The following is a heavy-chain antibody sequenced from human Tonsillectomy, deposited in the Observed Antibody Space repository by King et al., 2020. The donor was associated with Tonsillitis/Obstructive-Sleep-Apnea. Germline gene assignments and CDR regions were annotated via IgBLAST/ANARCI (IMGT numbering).Heavy chain of an antibody. Sequence: QLVQSGAEVKKPGASVKVSCMASGYTFTSYGLSWVRQAPGQGLEWMGWISTYNGNTNYAQKFQGRVTMTTDTSTSTAYIELRSLRSDDTAVYYCARVVPAAMHGQVGLWSQALDYYYYMDVWGKGTTVTVSS. J-gene: IGHJ6*03. CDR3: ARVVPAAMHGQVGLWSQALDYYYYMDV. V-gene: IGHV1-18*01. D-gene: IGHD2-2*01. CDR1: GYTFTSYG. CDR2: ISTYNGNT.